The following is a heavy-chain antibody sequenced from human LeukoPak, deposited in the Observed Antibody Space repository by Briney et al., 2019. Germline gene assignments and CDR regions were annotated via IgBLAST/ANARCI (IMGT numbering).Heavy chain of an antibody. CDR2: ISGSGEST. CDR1: GFTFTTFA. Sequence: GGSLRLSCAASGFTFTTFAMNWVRQAPGKGPEWVSGISGSGESTYYADSVKGRFTISRDNSKNTVFLQTNSLRAADTAVYSCARGKRGVYYYYGMDVWGQGTTVTVSS. J-gene: IGHJ6*02. V-gene: IGHV3-23*01. CDR3: ARGKRGVYYYYGMDV. D-gene: IGHD3-10*01.